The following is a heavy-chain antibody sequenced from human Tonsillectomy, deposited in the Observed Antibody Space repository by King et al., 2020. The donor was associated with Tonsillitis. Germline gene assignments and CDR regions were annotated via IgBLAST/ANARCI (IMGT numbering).Heavy chain of an antibody. Sequence: VQLVESGGGLVQPGGSLKLSCTASGFTFSGSTMLWVRQASGKGLEWVGRIRSKANSYATAYAASVKGRFTLSRDDSKNTAYLQMNSLKTEDTAVYYCSLTKPGYSVGWYWGQGTLVTVSS. D-gene: IGHD6-19*01. CDR1: GFTFSGST. J-gene: IGHJ4*02. CDR3: SLTKPGYSVGWY. V-gene: IGHV3-73*01. CDR2: IRSKANSYAT.